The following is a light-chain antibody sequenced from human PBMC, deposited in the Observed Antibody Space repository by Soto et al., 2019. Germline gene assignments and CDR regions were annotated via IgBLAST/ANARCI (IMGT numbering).Light chain of an antibody. Sequence: DIQMTQSPSTLSATVGDRVTITCRASQSISSWLAWYQQKPGKAPKLLIYKASTLESGVPSRFSGSGSGTEFTLTISSLQPDDFATYSCQQYNSDRTFGQGTRLEIK. J-gene: IGKJ5*01. CDR1: QSISSW. CDR3: QQYNSDRT. V-gene: IGKV1-5*03. CDR2: KAS.